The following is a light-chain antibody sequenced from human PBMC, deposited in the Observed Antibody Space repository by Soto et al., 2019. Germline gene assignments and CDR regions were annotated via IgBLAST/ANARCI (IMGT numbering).Light chain of an antibody. Sequence: DIQMTQSPSTLSASVGDRVTITCRASQSISFWLAWYQQKPGKAPKLLMYKASTLESGVPSRFSGSGSGTEFTLTISSLQPDDFATYYCQQYYSYPWTFGQGTKVEI. CDR2: KAS. J-gene: IGKJ1*01. CDR3: QQYYSYPWT. CDR1: QSISFW. V-gene: IGKV1-5*03.